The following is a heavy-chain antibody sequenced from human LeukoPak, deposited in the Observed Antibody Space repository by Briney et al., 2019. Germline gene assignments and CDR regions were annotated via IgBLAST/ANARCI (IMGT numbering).Heavy chain of an antibody. V-gene: IGHV6-1*01. CDR1: GDSVSSNSAS. Sequence: SQTLSLTCAISGDSVSSNSASWNWLRRSPSRGLEWLGRTYFRSKWSNDYAPSVKSRIAINPDTSRNEFSLQLNSVTPKDTAVYFCARDRDSDYEWGPYDPWGQGTLVTVSS. D-gene: IGHD4-11*01. CDR2: TYFRSKWSN. CDR3: ARDRDSDYEWGPYDP. J-gene: IGHJ5*02.